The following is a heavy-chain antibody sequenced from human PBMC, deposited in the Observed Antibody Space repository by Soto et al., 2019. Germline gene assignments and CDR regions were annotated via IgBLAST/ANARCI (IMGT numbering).Heavy chain of an antibody. CDR2: MNPNSGNT. J-gene: IGHJ6*02. Sequence: ASVKVSCKASGYTFTSYNINWVRQATGQGLEWLGWMNPNSGNTDYAQKFQGRVTMTRNTSISTTYMKLSSLTSEDTAAYYCARGIKAAHYDILTGLQSHYYYYSGMDVCGRGTTVTVSS. CDR1: GYTFTSYN. V-gene: IGHV1-8*01. D-gene: IGHD3-9*01. CDR3: ARGIKAAHYDILTGLQSHYYYYSGMDV.